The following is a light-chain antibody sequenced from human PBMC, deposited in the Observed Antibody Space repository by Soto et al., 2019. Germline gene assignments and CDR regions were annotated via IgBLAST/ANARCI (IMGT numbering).Light chain of an antibody. V-gene: IGKV2-28*01. J-gene: IGKJ1*01. CDR2: LGS. Sequence: DIVMTQSPLSLPVTPGEPASISCRSSRSLLHSNGFNYLDWYLQKPGQSLQLLIYLGSHRASGVPDRFSGSGSGTDFTLKISRVEAEDVGIYYCMQTLEIWTFGQGTKVEIK. CDR1: RSLLHSNGFNY. CDR3: MQTLEIWT.